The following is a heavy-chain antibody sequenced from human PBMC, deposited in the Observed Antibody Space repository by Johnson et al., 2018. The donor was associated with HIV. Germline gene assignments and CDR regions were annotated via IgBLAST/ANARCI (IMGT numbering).Heavy chain of an antibody. Sequence: QVQLVESGGGVVQPGRSLRLSCAASGFAFSSYAMHWVRQAPGKVLEWVAVISHDGSNKYYADSVRGRFTISRDKSRNTLYLQINSLRAEDTALYYCAKDISPLYSSSDAFDIWGQGTMVTVSS. D-gene: IGHD6-6*01. CDR3: AKDISPLYSSSDAFDI. CDR2: ISHDGSNK. V-gene: IGHV3-30-3*01. J-gene: IGHJ3*02. CDR1: GFAFSSYA.